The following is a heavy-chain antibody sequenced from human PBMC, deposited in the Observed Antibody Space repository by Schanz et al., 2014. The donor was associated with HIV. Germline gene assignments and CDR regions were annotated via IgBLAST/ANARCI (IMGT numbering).Heavy chain of an antibody. CDR1: GFTFSSYA. Sequence: LVESGGGLVQPGRSLRLSCAASGFTFSSYAMSWVRQAPGKGLEWVSAISGSGGSTYYADSVKGRFTISRDNSKNTLYLQMNSLRAEDTAVYYCVRGLLFQGFFDSWGQGALVTVSS. CDR3: VRGLLFQGFFDS. CDR2: ISGSGGST. V-gene: IGHV3-23*04. D-gene: IGHD3-10*01. J-gene: IGHJ4*02.